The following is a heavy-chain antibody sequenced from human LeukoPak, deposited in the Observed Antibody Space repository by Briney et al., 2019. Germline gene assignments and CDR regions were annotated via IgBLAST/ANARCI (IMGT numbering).Heavy chain of an antibody. CDR3: ARVLYSYGVGPFDY. V-gene: IGHV3-74*01. CDR2: INSDGSST. CDR1: GFTFSSYW. J-gene: IGHJ4*02. D-gene: IGHD5-18*01. Sequence: GGSLRLSCAASGFTFSSYWMHWVRQAPGKRLVWVSRINSDGSSTSYADSVKGRFTISRDNAKNTLYLQMNSLRAEDTAVYYCARVLYSYGVGPFDYWGQGTLVTVSS.